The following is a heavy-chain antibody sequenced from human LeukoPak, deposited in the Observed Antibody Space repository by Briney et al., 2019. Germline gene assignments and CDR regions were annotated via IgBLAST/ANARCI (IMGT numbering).Heavy chain of an antibody. CDR3: ARDGDGYNYGFDY. CDR2: ISWNSGSI. CDR1: GFTFDDYA. J-gene: IGHJ4*02. V-gene: IGHV3-9*01. Sequence: PGRSLRLSCAASGFTFDDYAMHWVRQAPGKGLEWVSGISWNSGSIGYADSVKGRFTISRDNAKSSLYLQMNSLRAEDTAVYYCARDGDGYNYGFDYWGQGTLVTVSS. D-gene: IGHD5-24*01.